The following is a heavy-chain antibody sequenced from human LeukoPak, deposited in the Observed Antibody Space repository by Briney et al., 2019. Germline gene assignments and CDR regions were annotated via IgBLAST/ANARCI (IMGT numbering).Heavy chain of an antibody. CDR2: TYDSGST. CDR3: ARLLLWFGELSTLAGMDV. CDR1: GYSISSGYY. Sequence: SETLSLTCTVSGYSISSGYYWGWIRQPPGKGLAWIGSTYDSGSTNYNPSLKSRVTISVDTSKNQFSLKLSSVTAADTAVYYCARLLLWFGELSTLAGMDVWGQGTTVTVSS. J-gene: IGHJ6*02. D-gene: IGHD3-10*01. V-gene: IGHV4-38-2*02.